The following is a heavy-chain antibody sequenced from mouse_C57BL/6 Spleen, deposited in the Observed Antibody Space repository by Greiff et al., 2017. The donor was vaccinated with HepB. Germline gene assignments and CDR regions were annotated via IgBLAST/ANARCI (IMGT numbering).Heavy chain of an antibody. CDR3: ARGDDYDGAFDY. Sequence: QVQLQQSGAELARPGASVKMSCKASGYTFTSYTMHWVKQRPGQGLEWIGYINPSSGYTKYNQKFKDKATLTADKSSSTAYMQLSSLTSEDSAVYYCARGDDYDGAFDYWGQGTTLTVSS. V-gene: IGHV1-4*01. J-gene: IGHJ2*01. CDR1: GYTFTSYT. D-gene: IGHD2-4*01. CDR2: INPSSGYT.